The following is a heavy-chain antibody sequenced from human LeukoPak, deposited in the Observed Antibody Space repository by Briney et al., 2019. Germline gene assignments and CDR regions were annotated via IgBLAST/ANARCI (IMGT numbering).Heavy chain of an antibody. V-gene: IGHV4-34*01. D-gene: IGHD3-22*01. J-gene: IGHJ3*02. Sequence: SETLSLTCAVYGGTFSGYYWTWIRQPPGKGLEWIGEINHSGDTNYNPSLQSRVSLSVDTSKNQFSLKLSSVTAADTAVYYCARRPGLLPDAFDIWGQGTMVTVSS. CDR1: GGTFSGYY. CDR2: INHSGDT. CDR3: ARRPGLLPDAFDI.